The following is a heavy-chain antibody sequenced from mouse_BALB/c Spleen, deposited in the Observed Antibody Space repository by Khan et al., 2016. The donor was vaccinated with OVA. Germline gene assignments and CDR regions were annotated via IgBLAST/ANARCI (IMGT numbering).Heavy chain of an antibody. D-gene: IGHD4-1*01. CDR2: INSDGGYT. CDR3: ASHLTGSFAY. Sequence: EVELVESGGDLVKPGGSLRLSCAASGFTFSAYGMAWVRQAPDKRLELVATINSDGGYTYYPDTVKGRFTISRNNAENTLSLQMSSLKSEDTAIYYCASHLTGSFAYWGQGTLVTVSA. V-gene: IGHV5-6*01. J-gene: IGHJ3*01. CDR1: GFTFSAYG.